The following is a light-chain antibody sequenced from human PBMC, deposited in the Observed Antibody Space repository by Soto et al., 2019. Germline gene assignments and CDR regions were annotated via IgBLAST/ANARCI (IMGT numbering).Light chain of an antibody. CDR3: QHYNTYPWT. J-gene: IGKJ1*01. Sequence: DIQMTQSPSTLSASVGDRVTIICRASQSISTWLAWYQHRPGKAPKLLIYGASTLESGVPSRFSGSGSGTEFTLTISSLQPDDFATYYCQHYNTYPWTFGHGTKVEIK. CDR2: GAS. CDR1: QSISTW. V-gene: IGKV1-5*02.